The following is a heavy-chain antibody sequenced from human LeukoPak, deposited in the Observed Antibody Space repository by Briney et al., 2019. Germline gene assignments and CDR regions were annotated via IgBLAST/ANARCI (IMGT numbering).Heavy chain of an antibody. CDR3: GRDALVGYFSYYYMDV. CDR2: ISNSGST. D-gene: IGHD2-15*01. Sequence: PSETLSLTCTVSGGSISSSSYYWGWIRQSPVKGLEWIGDISNSGSTSYNPSLKSRVTISIDTSKNQFSLKLSSVTAADTAVYYCGRDALVGYFSYYYMDVWGKGTTVTVSS. CDR1: GGSISSSSYY. V-gene: IGHV4-61*01. J-gene: IGHJ6*03.